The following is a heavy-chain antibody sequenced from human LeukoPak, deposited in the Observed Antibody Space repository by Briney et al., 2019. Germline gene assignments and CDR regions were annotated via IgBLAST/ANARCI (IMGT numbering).Heavy chain of an antibody. V-gene: IGHV3-23*01. J-gene: IGHJ5*02. CDR1: GFTFSSYA. Sequence: LSGGSPRLSCAASGFTFSSYAMSWVRQAPGKGLEWVSAISGSGGSTYYADSVKGRFPISRDNSKTTLYLQMNSLRAEDTAVYYCAKTDRKRVVRGVPNWFDPWGQGTLVTVSS. D-gene: IGHD3-10*01. CDR3: AKTDRKRVVRGVPNWFDP. CDR2: ISGSGGST.